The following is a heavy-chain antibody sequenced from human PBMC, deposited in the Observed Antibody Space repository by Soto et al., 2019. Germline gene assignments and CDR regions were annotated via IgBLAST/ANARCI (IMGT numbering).Heavy chain of an antibody. CDR3: ARLSFSYGVDV. CDR2: SYHCSGT. CDR1: GGSISGANY. J-gene: IGHJ6*02. V-gene: IGHV4-4*02. Sequence: SETLSLTCTVSGGSISGANYCSWFLRPPAKELQWIVGSYHCSGTTYNPPLKRRVTLSLDKIKNHFSLHLTSVTTAEAAAVYLARLSFSYGVDVWGQGTTVTVSS.